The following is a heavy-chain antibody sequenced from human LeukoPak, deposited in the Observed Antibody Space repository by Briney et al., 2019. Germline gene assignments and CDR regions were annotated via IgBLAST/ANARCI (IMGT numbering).Heavy chain of an antibody. V-gene: IGHV1-2*02. D-gene: IGHD5-18*01. J-gene: IGHJ4*02. CDR1: GYTFTGYY. CDR3: ARAPTVDTAMVTGSY. CDR2: INPNSGGT. Sequence: ASVKVSCKASGYTFTGYYMHWVRRAPGQGLEWMGWINPNSGGTNYAQKFQGRVTMTRDTSISTAYMELSRLRSDDTAVYYCARAPTVDTAMVTGSYWGQGTLVTVSS.